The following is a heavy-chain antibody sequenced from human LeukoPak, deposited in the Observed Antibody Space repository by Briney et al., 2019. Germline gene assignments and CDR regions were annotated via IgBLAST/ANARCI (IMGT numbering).Heavy chain of an antibody. CDR1: GFTFSGSA. J-gene: IGHJ4*02. D-gene: IGHD6-13*01. CDR2: IRSKANSYAT. V-gene: IGHV3-73*01. CDR3: ARKGIAAAGTGDY. Sequence: GGSLRLSCAASGFTFSGSAMHWVRQASGKGLEWVGRIRSKANSYATAYAASVKGRFTISRDNAKNSLYLQMNSLRAEDTAVYFCARKGIAAAGTGDYWGQGTLVTVSS.